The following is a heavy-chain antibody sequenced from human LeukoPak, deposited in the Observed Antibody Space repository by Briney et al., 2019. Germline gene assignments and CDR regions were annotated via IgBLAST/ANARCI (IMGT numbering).Heavy chain of an antibody. CDR1: GYTFNVYA. Sequence: GASVKVSCKASGYTFNVYAVHWVRQAPGQRLEWMGWINTANGNTKYSQKFQGSVTITRDTSANTAYMELSSLRSEDTAVYYCAWGYGLGSYLDYWGQGTLVTVSS. D-gene: IGHD3-10*01. V-gene: IGHV1-3*04. CDR2: INTANGNT. CDR3: AWGYGLGSYLDY. J-gene: IGHJ4*02.